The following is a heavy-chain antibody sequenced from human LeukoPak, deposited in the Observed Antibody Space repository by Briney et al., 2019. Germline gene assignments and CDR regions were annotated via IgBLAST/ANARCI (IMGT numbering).Heavy chain of an antibody. CDR3: ARDYCRTTSCLES. CDR2: ICPDGSNK. CDR1: GFTFNSYG. Sequence: PGGSLRLSCAASGFTFNSYGMIWVRQPPGKGLAWVAFICPDGSNKLYGDSVKGRFTISRDNSKNTVYLQMNSLRSEDTAVYYCARDYCRTTSCLESWGQGTLVTVSS. J-gene: IGHJ4*02. V-gene: IGHV3-33*08. D-gene: IGHD2-2*01.